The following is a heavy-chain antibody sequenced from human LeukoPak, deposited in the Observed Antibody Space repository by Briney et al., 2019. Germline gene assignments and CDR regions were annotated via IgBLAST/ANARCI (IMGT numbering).Heavy chain of an antibody. CDR2: ISGRSSYI. Sequence: GGSLRLSCAASGFTFSSYSMNWVRQAPGKGLEWVSSISGRSSYIYYADSVKGRFTISRHNAKTSLYLQMNSLRAEDTAVYYCARVPAGVIGMKDAFDIWGQGTMVTVSS. CDR1: GFTFSSYS. V-gene: IGHV3-21*01. CDR3: ARVPAGVIGMKDAFDI. D-gene: IGHD3-16*02. J-gene: IGHJ3*02.